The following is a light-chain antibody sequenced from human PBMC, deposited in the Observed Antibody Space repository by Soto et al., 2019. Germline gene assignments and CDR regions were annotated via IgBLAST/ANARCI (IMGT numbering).Light chain of an antibody. CDR2: GAS. CDR1: QSVGRN. V-gene: IGKV3-20*01. J-gene: IGKJ5*01. CDR3: QQYGSSPPIT. Sequence: EIVMTQSPATLSLSPGERAILSCRASQSVGRNLVWYQQKPGQAPRLLIYGASSRATGIPDRFSGSGSGTGFTLTISRLEPEDFAVYYCQQYGSSPPITFGQGTRLEI.